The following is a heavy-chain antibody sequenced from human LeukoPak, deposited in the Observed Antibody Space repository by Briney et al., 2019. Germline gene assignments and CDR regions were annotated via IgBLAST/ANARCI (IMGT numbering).Heavy chain of an antibody. J-gene: IGHJ4*02. Sequence: GSVKVSCKASGYTFTGYYMHWVRQAPGQGLELMGWLNPNSGGTNYAQKFQGRVTMTRDTSISTAYMELSRLRSDDTAVYYCARVRAYGSGSYYERKFDYWGQGTLVTVS. CDR3: ARVRAYGSGSYYERKFDY. CDR1: GYTFTGYY. D-gene: IGHD3-10*01. CDR2: LNPNSGGT. V-gene: IGHV1-2*02.